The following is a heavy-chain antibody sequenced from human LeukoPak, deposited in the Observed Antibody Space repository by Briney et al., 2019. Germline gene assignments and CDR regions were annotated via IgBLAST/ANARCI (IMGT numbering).Heavy chain of an antibody. Sequence: ASVKVSCKASGYTFTSYDINWVRQAPGQGLEWMGWINPNSGGTNYAQKFQGRVTMTRDTSISTAYMELSRLRSDDTAVYYCARIQLWLGLSYFDYWGQGTLVTVSS. D-gene: IGHD5-18*01. V-gene: IGHV1-2*02. CDR1: GYTFTSYD. CDR3: ARIQLWLGLSYFDY. CDR2: INPNSGGT. J-gene: IGHJ4*02.